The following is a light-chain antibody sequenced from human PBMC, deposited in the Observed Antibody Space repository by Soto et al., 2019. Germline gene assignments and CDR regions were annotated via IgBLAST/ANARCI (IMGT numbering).Light chain of an antibody. Sequence: ERAALSCRASQSVSTYLAWYQQKPGQAPRLFIYDASNRATGIPARFSGSGSLTYYTLTTSGLGPGYRASCCCHQRSNGPITFGQGTRLEIK. V-gene: IGKV3-11*01. J-gene: IGKJ5*01. CDR2: DAS. CDR3: HQRSNGPIT. CDR1: QSVSTY.